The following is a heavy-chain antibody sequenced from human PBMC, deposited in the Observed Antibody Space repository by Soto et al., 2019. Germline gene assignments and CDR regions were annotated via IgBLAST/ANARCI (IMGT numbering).Heavy chain of an antibody. V-gene: IGHV3-15*07. CDR3: TTLGHYYDTSPLDV. Sequence: GGSLRLSCAASGCNFSNAWMNWVRQAPGKGLEWVGRIKSKADGGTTDYAAPVKGRFTISRDDSKNTLYLQMNSLKTEDTAVYYCTTLGHYYDTSPLDVWGQGTTVTVSS. J-gene: IGHJ6*02. CDR1: GCNFSNAW. CDR2: IKSKADGGTT. D-gene: IGHD3-22*01.